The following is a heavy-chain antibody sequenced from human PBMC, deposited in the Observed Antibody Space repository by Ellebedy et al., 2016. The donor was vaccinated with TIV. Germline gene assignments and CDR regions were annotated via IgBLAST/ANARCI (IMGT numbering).Heavy chain of an antibody. Sequence: GESLKISCAASGFSFNTFGMHWVRQAPGEGRECVAVMSFDGVLMYYSDSVKDRFTSSRDNSKSTLYLQMNGLRPEDTAVYFFAKEYPSRGYVACFDYWGQGALVTVSS. CDR1: GFSFNTFG. J-gene: IGHJ4*02. D-gene: IGHD3-22*01. V-gene: IGHV3-30*18. CDR2: MSFDGVLM. CDR3: AKEYPSRGYVACFDY.